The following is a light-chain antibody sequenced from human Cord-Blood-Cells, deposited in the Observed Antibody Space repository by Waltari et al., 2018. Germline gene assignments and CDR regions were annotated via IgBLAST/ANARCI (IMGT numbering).Light chain of an antibody. CDR2: AAS. CDR1: QSISSY. V-gene: IGKV1-39*01. CDR3: QQNYSAPIT. Sequence: DIQMTQSPSSLSASVGDRVTITCRTSQSISSYLNWYQQKPGKAPKLLIYAASSWQSGVPARFSGSGSGTDFTLTISSLQPEDFATYDCQQNYSAPITFGQGTRLEIK. J-gene: IGKJ5*01.